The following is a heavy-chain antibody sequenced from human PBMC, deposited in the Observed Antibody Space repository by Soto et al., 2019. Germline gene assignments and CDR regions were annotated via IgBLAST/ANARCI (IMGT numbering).Heavy chain of an antibody. J-gene: IGHJ3*02. V-gene: IGHV4-59*01. CDR2: IYYSGST. D-gene: IGHD1-26*01. CDR1: GGSISSYY. Sequence: QVQLQESGPGLVKPSETLSLTCTVSGGSISSYYWSWIRQPPGKGLEWIGYIYYSGSTNYNPSLKSRVTISVDTSKNQFSLKLSSVTAADTAVYYCARAYSGDGAFDIWGQGTMVTVSS. CDR3: ARAYSGDGAFDI.